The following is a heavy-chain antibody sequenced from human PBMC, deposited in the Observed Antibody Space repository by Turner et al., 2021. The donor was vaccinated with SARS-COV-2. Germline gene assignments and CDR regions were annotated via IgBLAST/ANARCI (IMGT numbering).Heavy chain of an antibody. CDR1: GFTFRSYE. J-gene: IGHJ2*01. D-gene: IGHD3-22*01. CDR3: ARDQYYDSSGYYFFRASYFDL. Sequence: EVQVVESGGGLVQPGGSLRLSCAASGFTFRSYEMNWVRQAPGKGLEWVSYISSSGSTIYYADSVKGRFTISRDNAKNSLYLQMNSLRAEDTAVYYCARDQYYDSSGYYFFRASYFDLWGRGTLFTVSS. CDR2: ISSSGSTI. V-gene: IGHV3-48*03.